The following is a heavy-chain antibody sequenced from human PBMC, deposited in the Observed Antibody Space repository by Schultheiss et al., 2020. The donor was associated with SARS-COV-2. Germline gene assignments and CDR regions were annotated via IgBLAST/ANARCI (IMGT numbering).Heavy chain of an antibody. CDR3: ARDRAAIDY. D-gene: IGHD6-13*01. Sequence: SETLSLTCAVYGGSFSGYYWSWIRQPPGKGLEWIGYIYYSGSTNYNPSLKSRVTMSVDTSKNQFSLKLSSVTPEDTAVYYCARDRAAIDYWGQGTLVTVSS. V-gene: IGHV4-59*12. J-gene: IGHJ4*02. CDR2: IYYSGST. CDR1: GGSFSGYY.